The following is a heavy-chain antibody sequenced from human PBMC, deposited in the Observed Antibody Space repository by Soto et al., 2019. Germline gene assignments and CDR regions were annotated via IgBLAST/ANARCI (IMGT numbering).Heavy chain of an antibody. V-gene: IGHV1-46*01. CDR2: INPRGGSA. Sequence: QVQLVQSGAEVKKPGASVKVSCKASGYTFISYYIHWVRQAPGQGLAWMGTINPRGGSATYAQSFPGRVTMTADACGTTVYMELCSLRSEDTAVYYCARASPRSSILGWVDPWGQGTLVTVSS. CDR3: ARASPRSSILGWVDP. J-gene: IGHJ5*02. CDR1: GYTFISYY. D-gene: IGHD3-3*02.